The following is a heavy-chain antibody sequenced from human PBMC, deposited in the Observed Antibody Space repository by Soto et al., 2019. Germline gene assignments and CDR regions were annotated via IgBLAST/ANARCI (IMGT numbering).Heavy chain of an antibody. Sequence: AGSLRLSCAASGFTFSSYSMNWVRQAPGKGLEWVSSISGSSSYIYYADSVKGRFTISRDNAKNSLYLQMSSLRAEDTAVYYCARVGGGYCSRTSCTDYWGQGTLVTVSS. CDR3: ARVGGGYCSRTSCTDY. D-gene: IGHD2-2*01. V-gene: IGHV3-21*01. CDR2: ISGSSSYI. J-gene: IGHJ4*02. CDR1: GFTFSSYS.